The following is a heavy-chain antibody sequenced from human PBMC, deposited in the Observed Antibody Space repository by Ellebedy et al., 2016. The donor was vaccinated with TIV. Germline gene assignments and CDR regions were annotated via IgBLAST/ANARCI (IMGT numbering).Heavy chain of an antibody. CDR3: AHRLPNYGSGLFDY. Sequence: SGPTLVKPTQTLTLTCTFSGFSLSTSGVGVGWIRQPPGKALEWLALIYWNDDKRYSPSLKSRLTITKDTSKNQVVLTMTNMDPVDTATYYCAHRLPNYGSGLFDYWGQGTLVTVSS. CDR1: GFSLSTSGVG. J-gene: IGHJ4*02. D-gene: IGHD3-10*01. V-gene: IGHV2-5*01. CDR2: IYWNDDK.